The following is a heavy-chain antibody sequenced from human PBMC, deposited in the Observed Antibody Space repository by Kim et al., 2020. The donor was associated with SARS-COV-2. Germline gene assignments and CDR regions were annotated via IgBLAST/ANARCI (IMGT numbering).Heavy chain of an antibody. V-gene: IGHV3-53*01. Sequence: GGSLRLSCAASGFTVSSNYMSWVRQAPGKGLEWVSVIYSGGSTYYADSVKGRFTISRDNSKNTLYLQMNSLRTEDTAVHYCARVKSDGGNSFSFGVVGVFDIWGQGTMVTVSS. D-gene: IGHD2-21*02. CDR2: IYSGGST. J-gene: IGHJ3*02. CDR3: ARVKSDGGNSFSFGVVGVFDI. CDR1: GFTVSSNY.